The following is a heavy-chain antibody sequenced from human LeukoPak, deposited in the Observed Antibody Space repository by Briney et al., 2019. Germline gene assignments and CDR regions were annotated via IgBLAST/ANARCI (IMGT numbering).Heavy chain of an antibody. CDR2: IYYSGST. Sequence: SETLSLTCTVSGGSISSYYWSWIRQPPGKGLEWIGYIYYSGSTNYNPSLKSRVTISVDTSKDQFSLKLSSVTAADTAVYYCARESVVPAATGFDYWGQGTLVTVSS. CDR1: GGSISSYY. D-gene: IGHD2-2*01. J-gene: IGHJ4*02. V-gene: IGHV4-59*01. CDR3: ARESVVPAATGFDY.